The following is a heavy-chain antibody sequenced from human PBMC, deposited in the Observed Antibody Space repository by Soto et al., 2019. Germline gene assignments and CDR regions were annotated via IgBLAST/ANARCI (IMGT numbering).Heavy chain of an antibody. D-gene: IGHD3-9*01. CDR3: AKVRQRFLDILTGATNFDS. V-gene: IGHV3-23*01. CDR1: GFTFNNFA. CDR2: ISSAGDLR. J-gene: IGHJ4*02. Sequence: EVHLLGSGGDLVKPGGSLRLSCEVSGFTFNNFAMSWVRQSPGKGLEWVSTISSAGDLRHYAESVKGRFTISRDNSKSSLFLQMNSRIAEDTALYFCAKVRQRFLDILTGATNFDSWGQGTLVTVSS.